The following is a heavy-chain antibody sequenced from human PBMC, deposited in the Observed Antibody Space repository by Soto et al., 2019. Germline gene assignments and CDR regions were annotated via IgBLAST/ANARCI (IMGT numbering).Heavy chain of an antibody. CDR3: AGAPSP. CDR2: IYHRRST. Sequence: QLQLQESGSGLVKPSQTLSLTCAVSGGSISSGGCSWGWIRQPPAKGLGWMGYIYHRRSTYYNPSLKRRVTISVDRSKNQFFLQLSTVTAADPAVYYCAGAPSPWGQGTLVPVSS. V-gene: IGHV4-30-2*01. J-gene: IGHJ5*02. CDR1: GGSISSGGCS.